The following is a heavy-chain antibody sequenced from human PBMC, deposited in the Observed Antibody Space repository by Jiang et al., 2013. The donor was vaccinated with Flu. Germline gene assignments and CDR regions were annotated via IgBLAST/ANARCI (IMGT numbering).Heavy chain of an antibody. V-gene: IGHV4-59*01. CDR2: IYYSGST. CDR3: ARGGATVTTDWFDP. J-gene: IGHJ5*02. D-gene: IGHD4-17*01. CDR1: GGSISSYY. Sequence: LLKPSETLSLTCTVSGGSISSYYWSWIRQPPGKGLEWIGYIYYSGSTNYNPSLKSRVTISVDTSKNQFSLKLSSVTAADTAVYYCARGGATVTTDWFDPWGQGTLVTVSS.